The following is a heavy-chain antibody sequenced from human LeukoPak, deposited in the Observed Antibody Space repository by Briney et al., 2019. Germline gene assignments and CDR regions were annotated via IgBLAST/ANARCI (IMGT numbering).Heavy chain of an antibody. Sequence: GGSLRLSCAASGFTFSSYAMSWVRQAPGKGLEWVSAISGSGGNTYYTDSVKGRFTISRDNSKNTLYLQMNSLRAEDTAVYYCAKGNAQITMIAVDDDAFDIWGQGTMVTVSS. V-gene: IGHV3-23*01. CDR1: GFTFSSYA. CDR2: ISGSGGNT. D-gene: IGHD3-22*01. CDR3: AKGNAQITMIAVDDDAFDI. J-gene: IGHJ3*02.